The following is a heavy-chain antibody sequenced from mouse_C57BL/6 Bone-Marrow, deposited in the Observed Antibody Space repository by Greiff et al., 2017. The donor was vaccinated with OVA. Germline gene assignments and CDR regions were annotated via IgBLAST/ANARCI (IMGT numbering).Heavy chain of an antibody. V-gene: IGHV1-62-2*01. CDR2: FYPGSGSI. D-gene: IGHD2-4*01. Sequence: VQLQQSGAELVKPGASVKLSCKASGYTFTEYTIHRVKQRSGQGLEWIGWFYPGSGSIKYNEKFKDKATLTADKSSSTVYMEISRLTSEDSAVYFCARHEIFYYDYDGYAMDYWGQGTSVTVSS. CDR3: ARHEIFYYDYDGYAMDY. J-gene: IGHJ4*01. CDR1: GYTFTEYT.